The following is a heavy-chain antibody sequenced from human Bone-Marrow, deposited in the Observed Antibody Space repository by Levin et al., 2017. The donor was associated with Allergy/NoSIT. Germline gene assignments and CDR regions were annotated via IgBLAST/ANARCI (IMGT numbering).Heavy chain of an antibody. D-gene: IGHD5-12*01. V-gene: IGHV5-51*01. J-gene: IGHJ1*01. CDR1: GYSFPNYW. CDR3: ARREEVATIVEYFQH. CDR2: IYPGDSDT. Sequence: NPGESLKISCKTSGYSFPNYWIAWVRQMPGKGLEWMGIIYPGDSDTRYSPSFQGQVTISADKSISTAYLQWSSLKASDTAMYYCARREEVATIVEYFQHWGQGTLVTVSS.